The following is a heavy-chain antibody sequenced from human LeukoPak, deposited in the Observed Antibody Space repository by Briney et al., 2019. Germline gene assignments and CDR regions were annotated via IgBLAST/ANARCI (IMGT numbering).Heavy chain of an antibody. CDR2: ISSSGSTT. J-gene: IGHJ4*02. CDR1: RFSFRNYE. Sequence: GGSLRLSCAASRFSFRNYEMNWVRQAPGKGLEWVSYISSSGSTTYYADSVKGRFTISRDNARNSLYLQMNSLRAEDMAVYYCARDLGRGAFFDYWGQGTLVTVSS. D-gene: IGHD1-26*01. V-gene: IGHV3-48*03. CDR3: ARDLGRGAFFDY.